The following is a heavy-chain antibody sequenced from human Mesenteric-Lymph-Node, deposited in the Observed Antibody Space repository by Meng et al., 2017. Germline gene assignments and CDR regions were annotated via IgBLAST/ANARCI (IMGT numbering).Heavy chain of an antibody. CDR1: GGSISSYYW. Sequence: TLSLTCTVSGGSISSYYWSWIRQPPGKALEWLALIDWDDDKYYSTSLKTRLTISKDTSKNQVVLTMTNMDPVDTATYYCARTTGDSSGWDFDYWGQGTLVTVSS. V-gene: IGHV2-70*18. D-gene: IGHD6-19*01. J-gene: IGHJ4*02. CDR3: ARTTGDSSGWDFDY. CDR2: IDWDDDK.